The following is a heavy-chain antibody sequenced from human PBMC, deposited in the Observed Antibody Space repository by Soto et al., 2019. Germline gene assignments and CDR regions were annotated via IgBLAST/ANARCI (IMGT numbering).Heavy chain of an antibody. CDR1: GFTFSSYA. V-gene: IGHV3-23*01. Sequence: LRLSCSASGFTFSSYAMSWVRQAPGKGLEWVSAISGSGGSTYYADSVKGRFAISRDNSKNTLYLQMNNLRAEDTAVYYCAGAERYYYYYGMDVWGQGTTVTVSS. J-gene: IGHJ6*02. D-gene: IGHD1-1*01. CDR3: AGAERYYYYYGMDV. CDR2: ISGSGGST.